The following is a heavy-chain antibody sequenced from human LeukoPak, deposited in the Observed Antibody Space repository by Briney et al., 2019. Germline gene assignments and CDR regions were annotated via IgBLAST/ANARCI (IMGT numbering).Heavy chain of an antibody. V-gene: IGHV4-59*01. CDR1: GGSISSYY. D-gene: IGHD1-26*01. Sequence: SETLSLTCTVSGGSISSYYWSWIRQPPGKGLEWIGYIYYSGSTIYNPSLKSRVTISVDTSKNQFSLKLSSVTAADTAVYYCARASMYSGSYYGMDVWGQGTTVTVSS. CDR3: ARASMYSGSYYGMDV. J-gene: IGHJ6*02. CDR2: IYYSGST.